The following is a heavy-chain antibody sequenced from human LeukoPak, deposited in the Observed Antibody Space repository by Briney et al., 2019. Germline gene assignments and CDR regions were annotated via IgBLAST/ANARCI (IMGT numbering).Heavy chain of an antibody. CDR3: ARDSAGNDY. V-gene: IGHV3-7*01. J-gene: IGHJ4*02. Sequence: GSLRLSCAASGFTFSTYWMSWVRQAPGKGLEWVANIKQDGSEKYYVDSVKGRFTISRDNAKNSLYLQMNSLRAEDAAMYYCARDSAGNDYWGQGTLVTVSS. CDR2: IKQDGSEK. D-gene: IGHD6-13*01. CDR1: GFTFSTYW.